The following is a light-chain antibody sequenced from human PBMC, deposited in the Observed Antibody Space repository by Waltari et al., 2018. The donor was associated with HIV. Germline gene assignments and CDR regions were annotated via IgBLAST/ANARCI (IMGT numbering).Light chain of an antibody. CDR1: HSVSDY. CDR2: DAS. J-gene: IGKJ2*01. Sequence: EIVLTQSPATLSLSPGDRATLSCRASHSVSDYLAWYQQKPGQPPRLLIYDASNRAAGIPARFSGSGSGTDFTLTISSLEPEDFAVYYCQQRTSWSPNTFGQGTKLEIK. CDR3: QQRTSWSPNT. V-gene: IGKV3-11*01.